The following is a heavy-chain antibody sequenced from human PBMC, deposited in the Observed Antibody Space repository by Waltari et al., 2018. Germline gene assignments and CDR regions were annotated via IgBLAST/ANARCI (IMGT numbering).Heavy chain of an antibody. J-gene: IGHJ4*02. Sequence: QVQLVQSGAEVTKPGASVKVSCKVSGYTLTEFSMPWVRQAPGKGLEWMGGFDPEDGETIYAQKFQGRVTMTEDTSTDTAYMELSSLRSEDTAVYYCATDMVGATYFDYWGQGTLVTVSS. CDR2: FDPEDGET. V-gene: IGHV1-24*01. D-gene: IGHD1-26*01. CDR3: ATDMVGATYFDY. CDR1: GYTLTEFS.